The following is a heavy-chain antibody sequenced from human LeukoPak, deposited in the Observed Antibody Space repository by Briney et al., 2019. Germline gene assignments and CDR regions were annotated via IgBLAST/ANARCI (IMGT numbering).Heavy chain of an antibody. D-gene: IGHD3-16*01. CDR1: GDSISNINW. CDR3: ARGAHYAWNS. J-gene: IGHJ4*02. Sequence: PSGTLSLTCAVSGDSISNINWWWSWVRQPPGKGLEWIGEIHDGGSTTYHPSLKSRVTISVDKSKNQFSLTLTSVTAADTAVYFCARGAHYAWNSWAQGTLVTVSS. V-gene: IGHV4-4*02. CDR2: IHDGGST.